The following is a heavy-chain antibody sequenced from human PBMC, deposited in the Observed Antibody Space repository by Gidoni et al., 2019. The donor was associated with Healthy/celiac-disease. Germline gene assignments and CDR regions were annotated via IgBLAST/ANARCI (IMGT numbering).Heavy chain of an antibody. CDR2: ILPIFGTA. J-gene: IGHJ6*02. Sequence: QVQLVQSGAEVKKPGSSVKVSCKASGGTFSSYAISWVRQAPGQGLEWMGGILPIFGTANYAQKFQGRVTITADESTSTAYMELSSLRSEDTAVYYCAGMYGSGSYYNLGYYYYGMDVWGQGTTVTVSS. CDR1: GGTFSSYA. D-gene: IGHD3-10*01. CDR3: AGMYGSGSYYNLGYYYYGMDV. V-gene: IGHV1-69*01.